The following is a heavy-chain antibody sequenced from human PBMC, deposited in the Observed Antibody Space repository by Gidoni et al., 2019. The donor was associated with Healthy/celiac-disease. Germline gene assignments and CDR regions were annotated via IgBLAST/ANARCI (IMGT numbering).Heavy chain of an antibody. J-gene: IGHJ4*02. CDR1: GFPFSSYS. CDR2: ISSSSSTI. V-gene: IGHV3-48*02. CDR3: ARVEDTVVTGYYFDY. D-gene: IGHD2-15*01. Sequence: EVQLVESGGGLVQPGGSLRLSCAASGFPFSSYSMNWVRQAPGKGLEWVSYISSSSSTIYYADSVKGRFTISRDNAKNSLYLQMNSLRDEDTAVYYCARVEDTVVTGYYFDYWGQGTLVTVSS.